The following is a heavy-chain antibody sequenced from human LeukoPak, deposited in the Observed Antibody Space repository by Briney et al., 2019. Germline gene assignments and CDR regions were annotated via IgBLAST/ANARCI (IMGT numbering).Heavy chain of an antibody. V-gene: IGHV1-69*02. D-gene: IGHD3-22*01. Sequence: ASVKVSFKASGYTFTGYYMHWVRQAPGHGLEWMGRIIPKLEISNYAQKFQGRVTITADKSTTTAYMELSSLRSEDTALYYCASPGHYYDSSGYYRWGALDIWGQGTMVTVSS. CDR2: IIPKLEIS. J-gene: IGHJ3*02. CDR3: ASPGHYYDSSGYYRWGALDI. CDR1: GYTFTGYY.